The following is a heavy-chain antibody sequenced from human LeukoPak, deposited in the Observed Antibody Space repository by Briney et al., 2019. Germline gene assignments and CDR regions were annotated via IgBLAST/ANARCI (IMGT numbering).Heavy chain of an antibody. Sequence: GGSLRLPCAASGFTFSSYGMHWVRQAPGKGLEWVAVISYDGSNKYYADSVKGRFTISRDNSKNTLYLQMNSLRAEDTAVYYCAKGAGYYDSSGYYSGFDYWGQGTLVTVSS. CDR1: GFTFSSYG. J-gene: IGHJ4*02. CDR2: ISYDGSNK. D-gene: IGHD3-22*01. V-gene: IGHV3-30*18. CDR3: AKGAGYYDSSGYYSGFDY.